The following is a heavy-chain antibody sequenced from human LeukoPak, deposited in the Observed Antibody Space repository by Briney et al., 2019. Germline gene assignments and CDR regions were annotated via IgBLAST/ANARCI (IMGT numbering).Heavy chain of an antibody. CDR2: INPNSGGT. J-gene: IGHJ4*02. V-gene: IGHV1-2*02. D-gene: IGHD3-10*01. CDR3: ARAGHFWFGELKDY. Sequence: GASVKVSCKASGYTFTGYYMHWVRQAPGQGLEGMGWINPNSGGTNYAQKFQGRVTMTRDTSISTAYMELSRLRSDDTAVYYCARAGHFWFGELKDYWGQGTWSPSPQ. CDR1: GYTFTGYY.